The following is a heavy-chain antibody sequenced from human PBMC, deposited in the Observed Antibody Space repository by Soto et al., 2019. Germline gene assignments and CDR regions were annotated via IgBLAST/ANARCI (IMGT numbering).Heavy chain of an antibody. Sequence: PGGSLRLSCAASGFTFSSYAMHWVRQAPGKGLEWVAVISYDGSNKYYADSVKGRFTISRDNSKNTLYLQMNSLRAEDTAVYYCARDWYYYDSSGYSDAFDIWGQGTMVTVSS. CDR3: ARDWYYYDSSGYSDAFDI. J-gene: IGHJ3*02. V-gene: IGHV3-30-3*01. D-gene: IGHD3-22*01. CDR2: ISYDGSNK. CDR1: GFTFSSYA.